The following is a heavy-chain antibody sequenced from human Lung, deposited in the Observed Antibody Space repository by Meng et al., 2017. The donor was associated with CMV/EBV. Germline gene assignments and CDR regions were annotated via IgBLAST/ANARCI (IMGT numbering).Heavy chain of an antibody. CDR2: IVVGSGNT. J-gene: IGHJ4*02. CDR1: GFTFTSSA. CDR3: AAGSHVIEYYDFWSGYYTPPNFDY. Sequence: SVKVSCKASGFTFTSSAVQWVRQARGQRLEWIGWIVVGSGNTNYAQKFQERVTITRDMSTSTAYVELSSLRSEDTAVYYCAAGSHVIEYYDFWSGYYTPPNFDYWGQGTLVTVSS. D-gene: IGHD3-3*01. V-gene: IGHV1-58*01.